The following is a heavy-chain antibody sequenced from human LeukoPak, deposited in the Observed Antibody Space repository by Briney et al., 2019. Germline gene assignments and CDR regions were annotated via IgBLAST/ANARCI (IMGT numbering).Heavy chain of an antibody. CDR1: GFTFSSSA. D-gene: IGHD4-23*01. Sequence: GGSLRLSCAASGFTFSSSAMSWVRQAPGKGLEWVSAISNNGGYTYYADSVQGRFTISRDNSKNTLYLQMNSLKVEDTAVYYCAKTSGGNYWGQGTLITVSS. CDR3: AKTSGGNY. CDR2: ISNNGGYT. J-gene: IGHJ4*02. V-gene: IGHV3-23*01.